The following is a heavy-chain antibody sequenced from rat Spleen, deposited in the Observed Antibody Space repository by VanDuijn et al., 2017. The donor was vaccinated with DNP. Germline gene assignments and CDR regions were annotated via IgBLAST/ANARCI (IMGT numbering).Heavy chain of an antibody. CDR3: ARSNFGFDY. CDR1: GFTFSSYD. V-gene: IGHV5S13*01. D-gene: IGHD1-11*01. Sequence: EVQLVESGGGLLQPGRSLRLSCAASGFTFSSYDMAWVRQAPSKGLEWVASVNTGGGITYYRDSVKGRFIVSRDNAKNSLYLQMDSLRSEDTATYYCARSNFGFDYWGQGVMVTVSS. J-gene: IGHJ2*01. CDR2: VNTGGGIT.